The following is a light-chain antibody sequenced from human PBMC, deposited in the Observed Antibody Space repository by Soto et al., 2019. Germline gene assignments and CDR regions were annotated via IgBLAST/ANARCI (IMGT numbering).Light chain of an antibody. CDR1: HHVATN. J-gene: IGKJ1*01. V-gene: IGKV3-15*01. CDR3: HQYTARPPWT. CDR2: GAS. Sequence: EIVMTQSPVTLSVSPGERATLSCRASHHVATNLAWYQQKPGQAPRLLIYGASTRATGISARFSGSGSGTEFTLTISSLQSDAFAVYYCHQYTARPPWTFGQGTKV.